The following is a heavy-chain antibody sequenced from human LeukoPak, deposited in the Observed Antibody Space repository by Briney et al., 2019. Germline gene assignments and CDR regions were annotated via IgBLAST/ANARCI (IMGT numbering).Heavy chain of an antibody. D-gene: IGHD1-26*01. CDR1: GFTFSSYE. Sequence: PGGSLRLSCAASGFTFSSYEMNWVRQAPGKGLEWVSVMYTLGNTNYADSVRGRFTISRDNSKNTLYLQMNSLRAEDTAVYYCAGYGGSYPYYMDVWGKGTTVTISS. J-gene: IGHJ6*03. CDR2: MYTLGNT. V-gene: IGHV3-66*01. CDR3: AGYGGSYPYYMDV.